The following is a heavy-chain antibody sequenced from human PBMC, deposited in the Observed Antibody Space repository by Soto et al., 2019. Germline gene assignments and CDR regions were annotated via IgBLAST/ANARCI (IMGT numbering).Heavy chain of an antibody. V-gene: IGHV2-70*11. Sequence: VSGPTLVNPTQTLTLTCTFSGFSLSTAGMCVSWIRQPPGKALEWLARIDWDDDKYYNTSLKTRLTISKDTSKNQVVLTMTNMDPVDTATYYCARIALRYYDTSGSPYFDYWGQGTLVTVSS. CDR1: GFSLSTAGMC. CDR3: ARIALRYYDTSGSPYFDY. J-gene: IGHJ4*02. D-gene: IGHD3-22*01. CDR2: IDWDDDK.